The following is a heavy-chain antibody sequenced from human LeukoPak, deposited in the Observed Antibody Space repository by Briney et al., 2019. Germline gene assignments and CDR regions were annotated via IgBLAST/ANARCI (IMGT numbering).Heavy chain of an antibody. J-gene: IGHJ4*02. CDR1: GFTFSSYS. D-gene: IGHD3-22*01. V-gene: IGHV3-21*01. CDR3: ARGLAYYYDSTAYFLGY. Sequence: GGSLRLSCAASGFTFSSYSMNWVRQAPGKGLEWVSSISSSSSYIYYADSVKGRFTISRDNSKNTLYLQMNSLRPEDTAVYYCARGLAYYYDSTAYFLGYWGQGTLVTVSS. CDR2: ISSSSSYI.